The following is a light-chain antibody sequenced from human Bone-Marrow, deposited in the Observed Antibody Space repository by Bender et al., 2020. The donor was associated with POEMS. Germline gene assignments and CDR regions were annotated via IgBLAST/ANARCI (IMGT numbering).Light chain of an antibody. CDR3: SSYKTSVTFV. CDR1: DSNFGGNN. J-gene: IGLJ1*01. V-gene: IGLV1-44*01. Sequence: QSVLTQPPSASGTPGQSVIISCSGTDSNFGGNNVNWYQHLPGSAPRLVVYSNYQRPSGVSNRFSGSKSGITASLTISGLQDEDEADYFCSSYKTSVTFVFGTGTKVTVL. CDR2: SNY.